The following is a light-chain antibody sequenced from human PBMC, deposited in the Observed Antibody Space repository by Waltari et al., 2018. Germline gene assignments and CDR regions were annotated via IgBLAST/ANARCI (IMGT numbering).Light chain of an antibody. J-gene: IGKJ4*01. V-gene: IGKV2-24*01. CDR2: QIS. CDR3: MQARQFLVT. CDR1: ESLVHKNGKTF. Sequence: EIVLTQTPLSLSAIVGQPASISCRSSESLVHKNGKTFLSWLHQRPGQPPRLLIHQISDRFSGVPDRFSGSGAGTHFTLEISRVEPEDVGIYYCMQARQFLVTFGGGTKVDI.